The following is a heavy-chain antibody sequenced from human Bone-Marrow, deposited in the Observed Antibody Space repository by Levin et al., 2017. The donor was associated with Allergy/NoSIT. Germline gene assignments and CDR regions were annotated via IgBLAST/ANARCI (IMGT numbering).Heavy chain of an antibody. V-gene: IGHV3-74*01. CDR2: ISSSGRTS. J-gene: IGHJ6*02. CDR1: GVTFSSHW. CDR3: ARGRSYGMDV. Sequence: GGSLRLSCAASGVTFSSHWMHWVRQAPGKGLVWVSGISSSGRTSTSADSVKGRFTISRDNARNTLYLQMNSLRTEDTAVYYCARGRSYGMDVWGQGTTVTVSS.